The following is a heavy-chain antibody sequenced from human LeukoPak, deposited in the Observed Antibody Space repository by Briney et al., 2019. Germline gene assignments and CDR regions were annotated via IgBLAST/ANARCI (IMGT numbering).Heavy chain of an antibody. CDR2: IYETGST. Sequence: SETLSLTCSVSGGSISSYYWSWIRQPPGKGLEWIGYIYETGSTNYNPSLKSRVTISVDTSKNQFSLKLNSVTAADTAVYYCARNGGNSDYDYWGQGTLVTVSA. CDR1: GGSISSYY. J-gene: IGHJ4*02. CDR3: ARNGGNSDYDY. V-gene: IGHV4-59*12. D-gene: IGHD4-23*01.